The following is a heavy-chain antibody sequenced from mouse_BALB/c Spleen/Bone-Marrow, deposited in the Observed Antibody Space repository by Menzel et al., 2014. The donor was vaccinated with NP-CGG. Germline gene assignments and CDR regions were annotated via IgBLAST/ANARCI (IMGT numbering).Heavy chain of an antibody. Sequence: EVKLVESGGGLVKLGGSRKLSCAASGFTFSSYYMSWVRQTPEKRLELVAAINTNGGSTYYPDTVKGRFTISRDNAKNTLYLQMSSLKSEDTALYYCASLYDGYPVFVYWGQGTLVTVSA. D-gene: IGHD2-3*01. CDR3: ASLYDGYPVFVY. CDR2: INTNGGST. CDR1: GFTFSSYY. J-gene: IGHJ3*01. V-gene: IGHV5-6-2*01.